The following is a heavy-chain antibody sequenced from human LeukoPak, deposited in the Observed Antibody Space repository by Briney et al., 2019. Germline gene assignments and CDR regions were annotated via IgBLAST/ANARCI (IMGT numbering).Heavy chain of an antibody. CDR3: ARSQTGGTFDY. Sequence: SQTLSLTCAISGDSVSSKSTAWHWIRQSPSRGLEWLGRTYYRSKWYNGYAVSVKSRITINPDTSNNQFSLQLNSVTPEDTAVYYCARSQTGGTFDYWGQGALVTVSS. CDR2: TYYRSKWYN. CDR1: GDSVSSKSTA. V-gene: IGHV6-1*01. J-gene: IGHJ4*02. D-gene: IGHD1-26*01.